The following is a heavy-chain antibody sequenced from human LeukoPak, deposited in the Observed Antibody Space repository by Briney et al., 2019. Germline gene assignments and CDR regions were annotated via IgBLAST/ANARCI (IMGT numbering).Heavy chain of an antibody. V-gene: IGHV4-31*03. CDR1: GGSISSGGYF. Sequence: SETLSLTCTVSGGSISSGGYFWSWIRQHPGKGLEWLGYIYYSGNTYYNPSLESRVTISVDTSKKQFSLKLSSVTAADTAVYYCARVGLNYYDRYFDYWGQGTLVTVSS. CDR3: ARVGLNYYDRYFDY. J-gene: IGHJ4*02. CDR2: IYYSGNT. D-gene: IGHD3-22*01.